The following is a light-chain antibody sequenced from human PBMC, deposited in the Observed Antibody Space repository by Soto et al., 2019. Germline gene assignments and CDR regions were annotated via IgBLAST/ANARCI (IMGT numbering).Light chain of an antibody. CDR1: QGIGGY. J-gene: IGKJ5*01. CDR3: QQLKSYPIT. CDR2: AAS. Sequence: DIQLTQSPSFLSASVGDRVTITCRASQGIGGYLAWYQQKPGKAPKLLTYAASTLQSGVPSRFSGSGSGTEFTLTISLQPEDFATYYCQQLKSYPITFGQGTRLEIK. V-gene: IGKV1-9*01.